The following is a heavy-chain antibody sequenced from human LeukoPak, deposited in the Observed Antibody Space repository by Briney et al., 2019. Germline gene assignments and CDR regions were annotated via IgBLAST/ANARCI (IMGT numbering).Heavy chain of an antibody. CDR3: ARAEKRDIVLMVYAIDYYYYMDV. J-gene: IGHJ6*03. V-gene: IGHV1-18*01. CDR1: GYTFTSYG. D-gene: IGHD2-8*01. CDR2: ISAYNGNT. Sequence: GASVKVSCKASGYTFTSYGISWVRQAPGQGREWRGWISAYNGNTNYAQKLQGRVTMTTDTSTSTAYMELRSLRSDDTAVYYCARAEKRDIVLMVYAIDYYYYMDVWGKGTTVTVSS.